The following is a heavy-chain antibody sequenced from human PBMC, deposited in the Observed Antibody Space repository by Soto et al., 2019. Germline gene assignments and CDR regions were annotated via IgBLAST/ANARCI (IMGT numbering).Heavy chain of an antibody. D-gene: IGHD3-22*01. J-gene: IGHJ6*02. CDR2: INPSGGYT. Sequence: ASVKVSCKGYVYTFSSYYMNGVGQSQRQCLEWLGIINPSGGYTTYAQKLQGRVTMTTDTSTSTAYMELRSLRSDDTAVYYCARDLYYYDSSGYYYGMDVWGQGTTVTVSS. CDR3: ARDLYYYDSSGYYYGMDV. V-gene: IGHV1-46*01. CDR1: VYTFSSYY.